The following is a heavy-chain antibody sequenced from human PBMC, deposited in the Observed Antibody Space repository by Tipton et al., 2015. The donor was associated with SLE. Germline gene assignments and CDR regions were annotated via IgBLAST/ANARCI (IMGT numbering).Heavy chain of an antibody. CDR3: ARVRVDTAMGVFDF. J-gene: IGHJ4*02. CDR1: GYTFTTYG. D-gene: IGHD5-18*01. V-gene: IGHV1-18*01. Sequence: QVQLVQSGVEVKKPGASVRVSCKAPGYTFTTYGISWVRQAPGQGLEWMGWISTYNGNTNYAQKLQGRVTMASDTSTSTAYMELRSLRSDDTAIYYCARVRVDTAMGVFDFWGQGTLVTVSS. CDR2: ISTYNGNT.